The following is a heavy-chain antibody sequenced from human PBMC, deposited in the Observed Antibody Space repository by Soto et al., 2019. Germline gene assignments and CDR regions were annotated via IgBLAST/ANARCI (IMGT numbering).Heavy chain of an antibody. D-gene: IGHD3-10*01. CDR3: ARSGRHYHGSRFSDY. CDR2: INHSGST. J-gene: IGHJ4*02. Sequence: SETLSVTCAFYVGSFSVYYWSWIRQPPGKGLEWIGEINHSGSTNYNPSLKSRVTISVDTSKNQFSLKLSSVTAADTAVYYCARSGRHYHGSRFSDYWGQGTLVTVSS. CDR1: VGSFSVYY. V-gene: IGHV4-34*01.